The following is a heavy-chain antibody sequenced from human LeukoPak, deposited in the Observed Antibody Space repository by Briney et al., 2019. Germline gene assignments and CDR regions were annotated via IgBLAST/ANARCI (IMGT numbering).Heavy chain of an antibody. CDR2: IYSGGST. V-gene: IGHV3-53*01. D-gene: IGHD6-13*01. CDR3: ASKPGYSSSWYLPPDY. CDR1: GFTVSSNY. Sequence: GGSLRLSCAASGFTVSSNYMSWVRQAPGKGLEWVSVIYSGGSTYYADSVKGRFTISRDNSKNTLYLQMNSLRAEDTAVYYCASKPGYSSSWYLPPDYWGQGTLVTVSS. J-gene: IGHJ4*02.